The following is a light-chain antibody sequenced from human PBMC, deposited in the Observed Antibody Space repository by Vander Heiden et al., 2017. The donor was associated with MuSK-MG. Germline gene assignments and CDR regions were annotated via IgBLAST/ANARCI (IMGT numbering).Light chain of an antibody. J-gene: IGKJ4*01. V-gene: IGKV1-9*01. Sequence: DIQLTQSPSFLSASVGDRVTITCRASQGISTYLAWYQQEAGKAPKLLIYAASTLKSGVPSRFSGSGSGTEFTLTISSLQAEDFATYYCQQLYDFPLSFGGGTKVEIK. CDR2: AAS. CDR3: QQLYDFPLS. CDR1: QGISTY.